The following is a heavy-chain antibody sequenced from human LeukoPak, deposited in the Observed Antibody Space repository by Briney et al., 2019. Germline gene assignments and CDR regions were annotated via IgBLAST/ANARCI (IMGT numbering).Heavy chain of an antibody. CDR1: GGSIRSNTYY. J-gene: IGHJ4*02. CDR3: ARSDYYDSSGYYLSSSPFDY. CDR2: IYYSGST. D-gene: IGHD3-22*01. Sequence: SETLSLTCTVSGGSIRSNTYYWGWIRQPPGKGLEWIGSIYYSGSTYYNPSLKSRVTISVDMSKNQFSLKLSSVTAADTAVYYCARSDYYDSSGYYLSSSPFDYWGQGTLVTVSS. V-gene: IGHV4-39*07.